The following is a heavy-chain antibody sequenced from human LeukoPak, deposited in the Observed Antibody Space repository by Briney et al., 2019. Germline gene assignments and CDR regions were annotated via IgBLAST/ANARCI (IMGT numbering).Heavy chain of an antibody. D-gene: IGHD5-18*01. V-gene: IGHV4-59*01. Sequence: PSETLSLTCIVSGGSISSYYWSWIRQPPGDGLEWIGYIYYRGNTNYNPSLKRRVTISVDMSKNQFSLKLSSVAAADTAVYYCTRGVYNYDCPRGDPFDYWGQGTLVTVSS. CDR2: IYYRGNT. J-gene: IGHJ4*02. CDR3: TRGVYNYDCPRGDPFDY. CDR1: GGSISSYY.